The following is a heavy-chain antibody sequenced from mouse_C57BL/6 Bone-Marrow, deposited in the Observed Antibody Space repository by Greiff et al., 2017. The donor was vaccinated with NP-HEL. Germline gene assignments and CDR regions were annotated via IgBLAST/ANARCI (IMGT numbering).Heavy chain of an antibody. CDR2: IYPRSGNI. D-gene: IGHD1-1*01. CDR1: GYTFKSYG. J-gene: IGHJ4*01. Sequence: QVQLQQSGAELARPGASVQLSCKASGYTFKSYGISWVKQRTGQGLEWIGEIYPRSGNIYYKEKFKGKATLTADKSSSTAYMELRSLTSEDSAVYFCARGPIIATVVALYYYAMDYWGQGTSVTVSS. CDR3: ARGPIIATVVALYYYAMDY. V-gene: IGHV1-81*01.